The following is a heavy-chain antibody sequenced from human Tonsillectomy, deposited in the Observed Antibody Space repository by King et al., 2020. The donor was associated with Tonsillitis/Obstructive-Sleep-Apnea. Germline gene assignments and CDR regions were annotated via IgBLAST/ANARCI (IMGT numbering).Heavy chain of an antibody. V-gene: IGHV3-20*04. D-gene: IGHD6-6*01. Sequence: DVQLVGSGGGVVRPGGSLRLSCAASGFTFDDYGMSWVRQAPGKGLEWVSGINWNGGSTGYADSVKGRFTISRDNAKKPLYLQMNSLRAEDTALYYCASQGDSSSPWGYFDYWGQGTLVTVSS. CDR3: ASQGDSSSPWGYFDY. CDR2: INWNGGST. J-gene: IGHJ4*02. CDR1: GFTFDDYG.